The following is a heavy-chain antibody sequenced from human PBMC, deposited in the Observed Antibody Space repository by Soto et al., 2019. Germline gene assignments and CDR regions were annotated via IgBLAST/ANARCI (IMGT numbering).Heavy chain of an antibody. CDR3: STAPLSHSYDSGGYDSYFHAMDV. CDR1: GGTFSSLD. CDR2: IIPISETT. V-gene: IGHV1-69*06. D-gene: IGHD3-22*01. J-gene: IGHJ6*04. Sequence: ASVKVSCKASGGTFSSLDINWVRQAPGQGLEWMGGIIPISETTNYAQIFQGRVSIVADISTSTAYMELSRVRSEDTAVYYYSTAPLSHSYDSGGYDSYFHAMDVWGKGTPVTVSS.